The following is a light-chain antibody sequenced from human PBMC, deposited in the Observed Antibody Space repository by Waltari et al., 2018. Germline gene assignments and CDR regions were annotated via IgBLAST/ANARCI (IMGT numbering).Light chain of an antibody. J-gene: IGKJ2*01. CDR3: QQYGSSPPYT. V-gene: IGKV3-20*01. CDR2: GAS. Sequence: EIVLTQSPGTLSLSPGERATLSCRASQSVSSSYLAWYQQKPGKAPRLLIYGASSRATGIPARFSGSGSGTDFTLTISRLEPEDFAVYYCQQYGSSPPYTFGQGTKLEIK. CDR1: QSVSSSY.